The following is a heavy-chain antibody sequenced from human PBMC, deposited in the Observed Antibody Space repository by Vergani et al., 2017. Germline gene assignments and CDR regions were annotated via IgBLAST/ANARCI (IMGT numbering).Heavy chain of an antibody. CDR2: ISGSGGST. J-gene: IGHJ4*02. CDR3: AKGGATMIVVVMVFDY. V-gene: IGHV3-23*01. D-gene: IGHD3-22*01. Sequence: VQLLESGGGLVQPGGSLRLSCAASGFTFSSYAMSWVRQAPGKGLEWVSAISGSGGSTYYADSVKGRFTISRDNSKNTLYLQMNSLRAEDTAVYYCAKGGATMIVVVMVFDYWGQGTLVTVSS. CDR1: GFTFSSYA.